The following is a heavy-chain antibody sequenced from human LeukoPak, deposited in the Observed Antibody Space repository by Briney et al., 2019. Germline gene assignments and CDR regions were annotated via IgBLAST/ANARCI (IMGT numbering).Heavy chain of an antibody. CDR3: AREGIAVNKAFDI. CDR2: NYYSGST. Sequence: TSETLSLTCTVSGGPNSSYYWSWIPQPPGKGLEGIGYNYYSGSTNYNASLKSRVTISVDTSKIQFSLKLSSVTAADTAVYYCAREGIAVNKAFDIWGQGTMVTVAS. V-gene: IGHV4-59*01. J-gene: IGHJ3*02. D-gene: IGHD6-19*01. CDR1: GGPNSSYY.